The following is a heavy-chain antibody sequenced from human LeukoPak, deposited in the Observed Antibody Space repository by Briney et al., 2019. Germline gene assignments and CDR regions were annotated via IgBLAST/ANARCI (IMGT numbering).Heavy chain of an antibody. J-gene: IGHJ5*02. CDR2: INPSGGST. CDR3: ARSGRAARPPENWFDP. D-gene: IGHD6-6*01. CDR1: GYTFTSYY. Sequence: ASVKVSCKASGYTFTSYYMHWVRHAPGQGMEWMGIINPSGGSTSYAQKFQGRVTMTRDTSISTAYMELSRLRSDDTAVDYCARSGRAARPPENWFDPWGQGTLVTVSS. V-gene: IGHV1-46*01.